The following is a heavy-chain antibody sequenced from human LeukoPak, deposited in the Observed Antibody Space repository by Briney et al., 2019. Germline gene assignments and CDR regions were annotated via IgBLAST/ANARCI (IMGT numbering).Heavy chain of an antibody. D-gene: IGHD3-10*01. CDR3: ARHLLWFGELYF. CDR2: IYTSGST. J-gene: IGHJ4*02. CDR1: GGSISSYY. V-gene: IGHV4-4*07. Sequence: SETLSLTCTVSGGSISSYYWSWIWQPAGKGLEWIGRIYTSGSTNYNPSLKSRVTISVDTSKNQFSLKLSSVTAADTAVYYCARHLLWFGELYFGGQGTLVTVSS.